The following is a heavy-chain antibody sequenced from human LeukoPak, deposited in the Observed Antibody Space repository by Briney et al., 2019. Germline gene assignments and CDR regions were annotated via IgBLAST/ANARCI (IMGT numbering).Heavy chain of an antibody. CDR1: GGSISSSSYY. J-gene: IGHJ3*02. Sequence: KPSETLSLTCTVSGGSISSSSYYWGWTRQPPGKGLEWIGEINHSGSTNYNPSLKSRVTISVDTSKNQFSLKLSSVTAADTAVYYCARGKRNWIVGATWLEDDAFDIWGQGTMVTVSS. D-gene: IGHD1-26*01. CDR2: INHSGST. V-gene: IGHV4-39*07. CDR3: ARGKRNWIVGATWLEDDAFDI.